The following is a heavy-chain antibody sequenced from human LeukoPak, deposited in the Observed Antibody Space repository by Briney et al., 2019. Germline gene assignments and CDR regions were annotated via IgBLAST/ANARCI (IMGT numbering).Heavy chain of an antibody. CDR2: INHSGST. J-gene: IGHJ6*02. Sequence: SETLSLTCAVYGGSFSGYYWSWIRQPPGKGLVWIGEINHSGSTNYNPSLKSRVTISVDTSKNQFSLKLSSVTAADTAVYYCARGRITMVRGVTGRSYYYYGMDVWGQGTTVTVSS. V-gene: IGHV4-34*01. CDR1: GGSFSGYY. CDR3: ARGRITMVRGVTGRSYYYYGMDV. D-gene: IGHD3-10*01.